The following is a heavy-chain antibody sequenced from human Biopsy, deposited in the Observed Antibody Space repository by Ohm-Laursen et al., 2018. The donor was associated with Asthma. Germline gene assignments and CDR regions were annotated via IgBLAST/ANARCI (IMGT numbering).Heavy chain of an antibody. Sequence: SLRLSCAASGFTVSSNGMSWVRQPPGKGLEWVSVIYSGGGTFYADSVKGRVTISRDISKNTLSLQMNSLRAEDTAVYYCTTTMVAAIVATISAAFDYWGQGTLVTVSS. CDR3: TTTMVAAIVATISAAFDY. J-gene: IGHJ4*02. CDR1: GFTVSSNG. V-gene: IGHV3-53*01. D-gene: IGHD5-12*01. CDR2: IYSGGGT.